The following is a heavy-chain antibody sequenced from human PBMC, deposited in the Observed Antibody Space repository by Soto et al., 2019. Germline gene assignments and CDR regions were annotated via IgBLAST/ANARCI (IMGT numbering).Heavy chain of an antibody. J-gene: IGHJ5*02. D-gene: IGHD1-26*01. CDR1: GGTFSSYA. CDR3: ARLNPVGRGGWFDP. V-gene: IGHV1-69*13. CDR2: IIPIFGTA. Sequence: VASVKVSCKASGGTFSSYAISWVRQAPGQGLEWMGGIIPIFGTANYAQKFQGRVTITADESTSTAYMELSSLRSEDTAVYYCARLNPVGRGGWFDPWGQGTLVTVSS.